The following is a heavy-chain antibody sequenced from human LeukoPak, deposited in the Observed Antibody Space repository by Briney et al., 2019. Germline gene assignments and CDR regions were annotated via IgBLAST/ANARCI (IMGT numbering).Heavy chain of an antibody. CDR3: ASNLGAIGGFDY. CDR2: ITSSSSYI. D-gene: IGHD1-26*01. J-gene: IGHJ4*02. V-gene: IGHV3-21*01. CDR1: GFTFSSYT. Sequence: GGSLRLSCAASGFTFSSYTMNWVRQAPGKGLEWVSSITSSSSYIYYADSVKGRFTISSDNAKNSLYLQMNSLRAEDTAVYYCASNLGAIGGFDYWGQGTLVTVSS.